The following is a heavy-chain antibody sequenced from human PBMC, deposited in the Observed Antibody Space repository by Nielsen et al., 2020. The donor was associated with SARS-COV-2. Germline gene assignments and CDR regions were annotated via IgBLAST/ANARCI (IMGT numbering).Heavy chain of an antibody. CDR1: GFTFSSYG. J-gene: IGHJ4*02. Sequence: GESLKISCAASGFTFSSYGMHWVRQAPGKGLEWVAVISYDGSNKYYADSVKGRFTISRDNSKNTLYLQMNSLRAEDTALYYCAKLPIGYSSGWYDDNFDYWGQGTLVTVSS. D-gene: IGHD6-19*01. V-gene: IGHV3-30*18. CDR3: AKLPIGYSSGWYDDNFDY. CDR2: ISYDGSNK.